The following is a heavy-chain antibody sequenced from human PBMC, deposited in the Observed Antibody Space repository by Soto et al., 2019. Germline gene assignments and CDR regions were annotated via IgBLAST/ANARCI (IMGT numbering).Heavy chain of an antibody. D-gene: IGHD5-18*01. J-gene: IGHJ6*02. CDR2: INPNSGGT. CDR3: ARARVDTAMVTFPYYYYYYGMDV. V-gene: IGHV1-2*04. CDR1: GYTFTGYY. Sequence: ASVKVSCKASGYTFTGYYMHWVRQAPGQGLEWMGWINPNSGGTNYAQKFQGWVTMTRDTSISTAYMELSRLRSDDTAVYYCARARVDTAMVTFPYYYYYYGMDVWGQGTTVTVS.